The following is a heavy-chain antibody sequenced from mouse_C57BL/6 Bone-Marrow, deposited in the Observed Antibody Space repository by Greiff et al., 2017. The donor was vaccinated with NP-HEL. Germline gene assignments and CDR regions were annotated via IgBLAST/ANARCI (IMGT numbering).Heavy chain of an antibody. CDR2: IYPRSGNT. D-gene: IGHD1-1*01. J-gene: IGHJ4*01. CDR1: GYTFTSYG. V-gene: IGHV1-81*01. CDR3: ASYSYAMDY. Sequence: VKLVESGAELARPGASVKLSCKASGYTFTSYGISWVKQRTGQGLEWIGEIYPRSGNTYYNEKFKGKATMTADKSSSTAYMELRSLTSEDSAVYFCASYSYAMDYWGQGTSVTVSS.